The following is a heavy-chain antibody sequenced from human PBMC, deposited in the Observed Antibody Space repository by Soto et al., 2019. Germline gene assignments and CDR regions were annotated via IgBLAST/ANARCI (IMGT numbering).Heavy chain of an antibody. CDR3: AKDFRNWLSLYYYYGMDV. J-gene: IGHJ6*02. CDR2: ISYDGSNK. D-gene: IGHD1-1*01. CDR1: GFTFSSYG. Sequence: ESGGGVVQPGRSLRLSCAASGFTFSSYGMHWVRQAPGKGLEWVAVISYDGSNKYYADSVKGRFTISRDNSKNTLYLQMNSLRAEDTAVYYCAKDFRNWLSLYYYYGMDVWGQGTTVTVSS. V-gene: IGHV3-30*18.